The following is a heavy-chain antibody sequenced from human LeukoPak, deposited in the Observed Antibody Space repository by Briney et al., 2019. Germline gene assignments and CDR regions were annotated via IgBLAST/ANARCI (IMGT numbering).Heavy chain of an antibody. D-gene: IGHD2-15*01. J-gene: IGHJ4*02. CDR2: ISTGSTYT. Sequence: GGSLRLSCAASGFTFSDYYMSWIRQAPGKGLEWVSYISTGSTYTNYADSIKGRFTISRDNAKNSLYLQMNSLRDEDTAVYYCVSQYCSGGSCYSHWGQGTLVTVSS. CDR1: GFTFSDYY. V-gene: IGHV3-11*06. CDR3: VSQYCSGGSCYSH.